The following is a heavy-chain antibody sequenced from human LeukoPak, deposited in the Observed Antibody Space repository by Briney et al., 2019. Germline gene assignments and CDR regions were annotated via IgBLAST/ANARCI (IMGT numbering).Heavy chain of an antibody. D-gene: IGHD3-22*01. J-gene: IGHJ6*03. V-gene: IGHV4-59*12. Sequence: SETLSLTCTVSGGYISSYYWSWIRQPPGKGLEWIGYIYYSGSTNYNPSLKSRVTISVDTSKNQFALKLSAVTAADTAVYYCARLKFYDSTGYSPGHYMDVWGKGTTVTVSS. CDR2: IYYSGST. CDR1: GGYISSYY. CDR3: ARLKFYDSTGYSPGHYMDV.